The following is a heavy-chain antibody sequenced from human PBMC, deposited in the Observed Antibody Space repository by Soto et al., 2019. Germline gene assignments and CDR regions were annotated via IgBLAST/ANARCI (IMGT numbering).Heavy chain of an antibody. D-gene: IGHD6-13*01. Sequence: QVQLQESGPGLVKPSQTLSLTCTVSGGSISSGGYYWSWIRQHPGKGLEWIGYIYYSGSTYYNPSRKSRVTISVDTSKNQFSLKLSSVTAADTAVYYCARDWSIAAAGTGWFDPWGQGTLVTVSS. V-gene: IGHV4-31*03. CDR3: ARDWSIAAAGTGWFDP. J-gene: IGHJ5*02. CDR2: IYYSGST. CDR1: GGSISSGGYY.